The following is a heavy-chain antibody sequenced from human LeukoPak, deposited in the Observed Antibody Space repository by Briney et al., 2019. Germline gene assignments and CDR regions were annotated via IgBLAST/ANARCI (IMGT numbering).Heavy chain of an antibody. J-gene: IGHJ4*02. V-gene: IGHV1-69*13. Sequence: ASVKVSCKAPGGTFSSYAISWVRQAPGQGLEWMGGIIPIFGTANYAQKFRGRVTITADESTSTAYMELSSLRSEDTAVYYCARDSRYGSGSYYNVAAYWGQGTLVTVSS. CDR2: IIPIFGTA. CDR3: ARDSRYGSGSYYNVAAY. CDR1: GGTFSSYA. D-gene: IGHD3-10*01.